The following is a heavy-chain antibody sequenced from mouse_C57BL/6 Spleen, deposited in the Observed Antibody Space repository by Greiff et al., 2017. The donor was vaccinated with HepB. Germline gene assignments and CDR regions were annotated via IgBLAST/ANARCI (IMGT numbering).Heavy chain of an antibody. D-gene: IGHD2-3*01. CDR2: INPSNGGT. V-gene: IGHV1-53*01. CDR3: ARGGYYVRDWFAY. Sequence: QVQLQQPGTELVKPGASVKLSCKASGYTFTSYWMHWVKQRPGQGLEWIGNINPSNGGTNYNEKFKSKATLTVDKSSSTAYMQLSSLTSEDSAVYCCARGGYYVRDWFAYWGQGTLVTVSA. J-gene: IGHJ3*01. CDR1: GYTFTSYW.